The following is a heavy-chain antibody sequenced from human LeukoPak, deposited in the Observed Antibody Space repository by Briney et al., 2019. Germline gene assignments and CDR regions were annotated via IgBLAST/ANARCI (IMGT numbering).Heavy chain of an antibody. J-gene: IGHJ4*02. Sequence: SETLSLTCTVSGGSISSYYWSWIRQPAGKGLEWIGRIYTSGSTNYNPSLKSRVTMSVDTSKNQFSLKLSSVPAADTAVYYCATGPEYSSSWYGDDFWGQGTLVTVSS. V-gene: IGHV4-4*07. D-gene: IGHD6-13*01. CDR3: ATGPEYSSSWYGDDF. CDR1: GGSISSYY. CDR2: IYTSGST.